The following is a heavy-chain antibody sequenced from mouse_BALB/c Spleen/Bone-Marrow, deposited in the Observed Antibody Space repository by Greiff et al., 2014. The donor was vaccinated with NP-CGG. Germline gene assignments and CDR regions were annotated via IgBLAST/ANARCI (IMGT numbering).Heavy chain of an antibody. Sequence: EVQLQQSGAELVKPGASVKLSCTASGFNIKDTYMHWVKQRPEQGLEWIGRIDPANGNTKYDPKFQDKATITTDTSSNTAYLQLSSLTSEDTAVYYCARDDYDDYYAMDYWSQGTSVTVSS. J-gene: IGHJ4*01. CDR2: IDPANGNT. CDR1: GFNIKDTY. V-gene: IGHV14-3*02. D-gene: IGHD2-4*01. CDR3: ARDDYDDYYAMDY.